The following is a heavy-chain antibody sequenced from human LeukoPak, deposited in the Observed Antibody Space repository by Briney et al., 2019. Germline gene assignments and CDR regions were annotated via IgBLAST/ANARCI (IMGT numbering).Heavy chain of an antibody. D-gene: IGHD6-19*01. J-gene: IGHJ4*02. CDR3: SRGSGWLSVY. V-gene: IGHV3-49*03. CDR2: ISGGTT. Sequence: GGPLRLSCTASGFTLGDYLMSWFRQAPGKGLEWIGFISGGTTEYAASVKGRLTISRDDSTSIAYLQMNSLATEDTAVYYCSRGSGWLSVYWGQGTLVTVSS. CDR1: GFTLGDYL.